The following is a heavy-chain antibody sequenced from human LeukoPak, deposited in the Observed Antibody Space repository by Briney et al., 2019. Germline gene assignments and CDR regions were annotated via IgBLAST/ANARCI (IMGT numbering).Heavy chain of an antibody. CDR2: IYYSGST. V-gene: IGHV4-61*10. D-gene: IGHD3-22*01. CDR3: ASTSYYYGYYFDY. J-gene: IGHJ4*02. Sequence: SETLSLTCTVSRGSISSGNYYWSWIRQPAGKGLEWIGYIYYSGSTNYNPSLKSRVTISVDTSKNQFSLKLSSVTAADTAMYYCASTSYYYGYYFDYWGQGTLVTVSS. CDR1: RGSISSGNYY.